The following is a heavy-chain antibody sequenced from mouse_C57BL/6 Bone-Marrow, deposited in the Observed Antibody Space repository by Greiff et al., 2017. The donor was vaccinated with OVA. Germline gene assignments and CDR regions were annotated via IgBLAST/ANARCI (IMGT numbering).Heavy chain of an antibody. J-gene: IGHJ4*01. D-gene: IGHD6-1*01. CDR1: GFTFSSYG. V-gene: IGHV5-6*01. CDR3: ARQRLLSMDY. CDR2: ISSGGSYT. Sequence: EVQGVESGGDLVKPGGSLKLSCAASGFTFSSYGMSWARQTPDKRLEWVATISSGGSYTYYPDSVKGRFTISRDNAKNTLYLQMSSLKSEDTAMYYCARQRLLSMDYWGQGTSVTVSS.